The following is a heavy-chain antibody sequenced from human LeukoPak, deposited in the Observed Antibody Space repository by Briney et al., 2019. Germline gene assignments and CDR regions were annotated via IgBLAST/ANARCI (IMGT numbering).Heavy chain of an antibody. Sequence: PGGSLRLSCAAYGFTFRSYAMSWVRQAPGKGLEWVSAISGSGGSTYYADSVKGRFTIPRDNSKNTLYLQMNSLRAEDTAVYYCAVYSSSPNWFDPWSQGTLVTVSS. CDR2: ISGSGGST. J-gene: IGHJ5*02. CDR1: GFTFRSYA. V-gene: IGHV3-23*01. D-gene: IGHD6-13*01. CDR3: AVYSSSPNWFDP.